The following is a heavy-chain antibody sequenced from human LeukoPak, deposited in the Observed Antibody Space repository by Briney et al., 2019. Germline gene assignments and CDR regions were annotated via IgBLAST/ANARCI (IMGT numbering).Heavy chain of an antibody. CDR1: GFTFTSYG. D-gene: IGHD3-10*01. J-gene: IGHJ4*02. Sequence: GGSLRLSCAASGFTFTSYGISWVRQAPGQGLEWMGWISAYNGNTNYAQKLQGRVTMTTDTSTSTAYMELRSLRSDDTAVYYCARDQRSYGSGSYYGIDYWGQGTLVTVSS. V-gene: IGHV1-18*01. CDR3: ARDQRSYGSGSYYGIDY. CDR2: ISAYNGNT.